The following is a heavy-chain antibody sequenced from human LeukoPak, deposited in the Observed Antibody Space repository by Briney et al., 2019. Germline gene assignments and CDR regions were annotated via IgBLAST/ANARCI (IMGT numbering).Heavy chain of an antibody. J-gene: IGHJ1*01. CDR1: GFTFSSYA. Sequence: GGSLRLSCAASGFTFSSYAMSWVRQAPGKGLEWVSAISGSGGSTYYADSVKGRFTISRDNSKNTLFLQMNSLRAEDTAVYYCAKDDYDILTGSFQHWGQGTLVTVSS. V-gene: IGHV3-23*01. D-gene: IGHD3-9*01. CDR3: AKDDYDILTGSFQH. CDR2: ISGSGGST.